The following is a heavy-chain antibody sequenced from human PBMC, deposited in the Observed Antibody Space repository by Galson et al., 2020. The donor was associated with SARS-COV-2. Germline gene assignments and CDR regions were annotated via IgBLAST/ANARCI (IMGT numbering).Heavy chain of an antibody. J-gene: IGHJ6*02. CDR3: ERMRGSGSYYNGDGMDV. D-gene: IGHD3-10*01. V-gene: IGHV2-70*01. Sequence: SGPTLVQPTQTLTLTCTFSGFSLSTSGMCVSWIRQPPGQALEWLALIDWDDDQYYSTSLKTRLTIAKDTSKNQVVLTMTNMEPVDTATYHCERMRGSGSYYNGDGMDVWGQGTTVTVSS. CDR1: GFSLSTSGMC. CDR2: IDWDDDQ.